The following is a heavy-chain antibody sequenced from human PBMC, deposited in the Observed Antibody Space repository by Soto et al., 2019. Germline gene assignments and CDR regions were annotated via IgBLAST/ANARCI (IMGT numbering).Heavy chain of an antibody. J-gene: IGHJ3*02. D-gene: IGHD6-13*01. V-gene: IGHV3-23*01. CDR2: ISGSGGST. CDR3: AKDRTYSSRLPADAFDI. CDR1: GFTFSSYA. Sequence: GGSLRLSCAASGFTFSSYAMSWVRQAPGKGLEWVSAISGSGGSTYYVDSVKGRFTISRDNSKNTLYLQMNSLRAEDTAVYYCAKDRTYSSRLPADAFDIWGQGTMVTVSS.